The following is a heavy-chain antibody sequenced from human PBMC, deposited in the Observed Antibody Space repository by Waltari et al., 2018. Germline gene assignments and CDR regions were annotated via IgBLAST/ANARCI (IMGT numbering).Heavy chain of an antibody. CDR1: GGPISSSCYY. CDR3: ARHPAMTIMLWYFDL. V-gene: IGHV4-39*01. D-gene: IGHD2-8*01. J-gene: IGHJ2*01. CDR2: IYYSGST. Sequence: QLQLQESGPGLVKPSETLSLTCTVSGGPISSSCYYWGWIRQPPGKGLEWIGSIYYSGSTYYNPSLKSRVTISVDTSKNQFSLKLSSVTAADTAVYYCARHPAMTIMLWYFDLWGRGTLVTVSS.